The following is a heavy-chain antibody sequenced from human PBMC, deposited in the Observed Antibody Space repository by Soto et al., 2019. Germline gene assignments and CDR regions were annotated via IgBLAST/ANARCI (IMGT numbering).Heavy chain of an antibody. CDR2: ISGSGGST. Sequence: GGSLRLSCAASGFTFSSYAMSWVRQAPGKGLEWVSAISGSGGSTYYADSVKGRFTISRDNSKNTLYLQMNSLRAEDTAVYYCAKDYRPHSSGYYVFDYWGQGTLVTVSS. CDR1: GFTFSSYA. CDR3: AKDYRPHSSGYYVFDY. J-gene: IGHJ4*02. V-gene: IGHV3-23*01. D-gene: IGHD3-22*01.